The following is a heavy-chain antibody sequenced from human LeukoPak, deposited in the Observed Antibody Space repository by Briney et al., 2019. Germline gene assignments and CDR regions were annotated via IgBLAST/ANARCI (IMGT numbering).Heavy chain of an antibody. CDR1: GFTFSTCA. CDR2: ISGGGRST. Sequence: GSLRLSCAASGFTFSTCAMSWVRQAPGEGLEWVSTISGGGRSTDYADSVKGLFTISRDNSKNTLYLQMNSLRAEDTAVYYCARERYFDYWGQGTLVTVSS. J-gene: IGHJ4*02. V-gene: IGHV3-23*01. CDR3: ARERYFDY.